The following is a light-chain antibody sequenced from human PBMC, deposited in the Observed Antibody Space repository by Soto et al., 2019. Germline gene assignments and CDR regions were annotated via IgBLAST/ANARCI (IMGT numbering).Light chain of an antibody. V-gene: IGKV1-39*01. CDR1: QGVSAY. Sequence: DIQMTQSPSSLSASVGDRVTITCRASQGVSAYLLWYQQKPGKAPKVLIYGATRLQSGVPSRFSGSGVGTDFTLTISSLQPEDFATYYCQQSYSSPFTFGPGTKVEIK. CDR3: QQSYSSPFT. J-gene: IGKJ3*01. CDR2: GAT.